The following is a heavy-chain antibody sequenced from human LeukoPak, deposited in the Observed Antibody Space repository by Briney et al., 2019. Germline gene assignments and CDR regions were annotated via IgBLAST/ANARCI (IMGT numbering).Heavy chain of an antibody. CDR1: GFTFSNAW. CDR2: IKSKTDGGTT. J-gene: IGHJ3*02. CDR3: TSVSPHYAFDI. V-gene: IGHV3-15*01. Sequence: GGPLRLSCAASGFTFSNAWMSWVRQAPGKGLEWVGRIKSKTDGGTTDYAAPVKGRFTISRDDSKNTLYLQMNSLKTEDTAVYYCTSVSPHYAFDIWGQGTMVTVSS. D-gene: IGHD2-8*01.